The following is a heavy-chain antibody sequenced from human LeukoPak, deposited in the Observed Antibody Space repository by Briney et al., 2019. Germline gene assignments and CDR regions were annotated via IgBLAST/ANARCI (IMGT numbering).Heavy chain of an antibody. CDR2: INHSGST. CDR3: ALGSVDNDY. Sequence: SETLCLTCAVYGGSFSGYYWSWIRQPPGKGLEWIGEINHSGSTNYNPSLKSRVTISVDTSKNQFSLKLSSVTAADTAVYYCALGSVDNDYWGQGTLVTVSS. J-gene: IGHJ4*02. CDR1: GGSFSGYY. V-gene: IGHV4-34*01. D-gene: IGHD2-15*01.